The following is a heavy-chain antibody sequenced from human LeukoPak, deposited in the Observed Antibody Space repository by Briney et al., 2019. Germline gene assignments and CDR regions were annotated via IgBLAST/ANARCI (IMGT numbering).Heavy chain of an antibody. CDR1: GFTFSSYS. J-gene: IGHJ4*02. D-gene: IGHD3-10*01. V-gene: IGHV3-21*01. CDR2: ISSSSSSYI. CDR3: ATDLWFGELYG. Sequence: PGGSLRLSCAASGFTFSSYSMNWVRQAPGEGLGWVSSISSSSSSYIYYADSVKGRFTISRDNAKNSLYLQMNSLRAEDTAVYYCATDLWFGELYGWGQGTLVTVSS.